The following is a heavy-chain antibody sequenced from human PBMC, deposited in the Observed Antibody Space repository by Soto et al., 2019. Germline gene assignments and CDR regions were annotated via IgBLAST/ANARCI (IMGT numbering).Heavy chain of an antibody. CDR2: IYDSRTT. CDR3: ARGFLEWLSHPYYGMDV. Sequence: TLSLTCTVSGGSISSCGYYWTWIRQHPGKGLEWVGYIYDSRTTYYNPSLKSRVTISEDPSKNQFSLNLSSVTAADTAVYYCARGFLEWLSHPYYGMDVWGQGTTV. D-gene: IGHD3-3*01. CDR1: GGSISSCGYY. J-gene: IGHJ6*02. V-gene: IGHV4-31*03.